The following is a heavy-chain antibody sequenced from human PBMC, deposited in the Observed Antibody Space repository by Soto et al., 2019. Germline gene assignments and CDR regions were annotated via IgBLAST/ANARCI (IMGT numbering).Heavy chain of an antibody. D-gene: IGHD2-2*01. CDR2: IYYSGST. J-gene: IGHJ6*02. CDR3: ARHRLDIVVVPAAIGYYYYGMDV. CDR1: GGSISSGGYY. Sequence: SETLSLTCTVSGGSISSGGYYWSWIRQHPGKGLEWIGYIYYSGSTYYNPSLKSRVTISVDTSKNQFSLKLSSVTAADTAVYYCARHRLDIVVVPAAIGYYYYGMDVWGQGTTVTVSS. V-gene: IGHV4-31*03.